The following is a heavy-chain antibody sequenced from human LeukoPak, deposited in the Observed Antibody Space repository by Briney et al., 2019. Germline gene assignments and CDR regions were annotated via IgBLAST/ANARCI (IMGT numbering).Heavy chain of an antibody. Sequence: ASVKVSCKASGYTFTGYYMHWVRQAPGQGLEWMGWINPNSGGTNYAQKFQGRVTMTRDTSISTAYMELSRLRSDDTAVYYCARFLYYYGSGSSPYNLFDPWGQGTLVTVSS. CDR2: INPNSGGT. V-gene: IGHV1-2*02. CDR3: ARFLYYYGSGSSPYNLFDP. J-gene: IGHJ5*02. D-gene: IGHD3-10*01. CDR1: GYTFTGYY.